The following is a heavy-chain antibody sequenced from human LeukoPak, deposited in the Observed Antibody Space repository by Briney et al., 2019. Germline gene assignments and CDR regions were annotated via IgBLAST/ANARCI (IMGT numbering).Heavy chain of an antibody. Sequence: PGRSLRLSCAASGFTFSSYAMHWVRQAPGKGLEWVAVISYDGSNKYYADSVKGRFTISRDNSKNTLYLQMNSLRAEDTAVNYCARGTDYYDSSSFPPPLGIDIWGQGTMVTVSS. CDR1: GFTFSSYA. CDR2: ISYDGSNK. V-gene: IGHV3-30-3*01. CDR3: ARGTDYYDSSSFPPPLGIDI. J-gene: IGHJ3*02. D-gene: IGHD3-22*01.